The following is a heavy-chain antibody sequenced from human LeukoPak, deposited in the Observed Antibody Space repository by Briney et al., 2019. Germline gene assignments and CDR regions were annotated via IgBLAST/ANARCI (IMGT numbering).Heavy chain of an antibody. CDR1: GFTFSDYY. CDR3: ARDDAVDGGYLDY. V-gene: IGHV3-23*01. J-gene: IGHJ4*02. Sequence: PGGSLRLSCAASGFTFSDYYMSWVRQAPGKGLEWVSAIRGSGDSTYYADSVKGRFTISRDKSKNTLFLQMNSLRAEDTAVYYCARDDAVDGGYLDYWGQGALVTVSS. D-gene: IGHD6-19*01. CDR2: IRGSGDST.